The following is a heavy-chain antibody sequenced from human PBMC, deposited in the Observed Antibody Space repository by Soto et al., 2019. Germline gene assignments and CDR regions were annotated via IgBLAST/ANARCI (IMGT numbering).Heavy chain of an antibody. CDR1: GLTFSDYY. V-gene: IGHV3-72*01. J-gene: IGHJ3*02. Sequence: GGSLRLSCAASGLTFSDYYMDWVRQAPGKGLEWVARIRKKVNSDSTEYAASVKGRFSISRDDSKNSLYLQMDSPKSEDTAVYYCARTASSYAIDIWGQGTMVTVSS. CDR3: ARTASSYAIDI. CDR2: IRKKVNSDST. D-gene: IGHD2-21*02.